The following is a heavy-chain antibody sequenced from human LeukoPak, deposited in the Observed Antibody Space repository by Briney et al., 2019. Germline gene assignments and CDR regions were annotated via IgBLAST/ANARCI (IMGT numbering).Heavy chain of an antibody. CDR1: GGSISSYY. D-gene: IGHD5-18*01. Sequence: SETLSLTCTVSGGSISSYYWSWIRQPAGKGLEWIGRIYTSGSTNYNPSLKSRVTMSVDTSKNQFSLKLSSVTAADTAVYYCARLTAMALNYYYYYMDVWGKGTTVTVSS. V-gene: IGHV4-4*07. CDR3: ARLTAMALNYYYYYMDV. CDR2: IYTSGST. J-gene: IGHJ6*03.